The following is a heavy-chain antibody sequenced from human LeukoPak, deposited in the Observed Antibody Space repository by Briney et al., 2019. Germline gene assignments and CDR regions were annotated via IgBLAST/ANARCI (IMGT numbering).Heavy chain of an antibody. CDR2: IYSGGST. J-gene: IGHJ5*02. CDR1: GFTVSSNY. V-gene: IGHV3-66*02. D-gene: IGHD6-6*01. CDR3: AKEGSSIAARFGFDP. Sequence: GGSLRLSCAASGFTVSSNYMSWVRQAPGKGLEWVSVIYSGGSTYYADSVKGRFTISRDNSKNTLYLQMNSLRAEDTAVYYCAKEGSSIAARFGFDPWGQGTLVTVSS.